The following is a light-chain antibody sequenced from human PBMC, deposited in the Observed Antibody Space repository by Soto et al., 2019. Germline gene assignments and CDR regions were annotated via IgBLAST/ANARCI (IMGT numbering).Light chain of an antibody. V-gene: IGKV3-20*01. J-gene: IGKJ1*01. Sequence: DIVLTQSPGTLSLSPGERATLSCRASQSVSSSSLAWYQQKPGQAPSLLIYGASSRATGIPDRFSGSGSGTDFTLTISRLEPEDFAVYYCQQYGSSPTFGQRTKVEIK. CDR2: GAS. CDR3: QQYGSSPT. CDR1: QSVSSSS.